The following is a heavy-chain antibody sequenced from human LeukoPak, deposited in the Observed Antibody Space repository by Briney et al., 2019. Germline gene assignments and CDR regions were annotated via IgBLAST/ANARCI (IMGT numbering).Heavy chain of an antibody. CDR3: ACLYQWQVSYYSHGMDV. Sequence: ASVTVSCKASGYTFTDHYMHWVRQAPGQGLECVGRINPNTGGTNYAQRFQGRVTLTRDTSITTAYMELSSLRSDDTAIYYCACLYQWQVSYYSHGMDVWGQGTTVTVSS. J-gene: IGHJ6*02. D-gene: IGHD6-19*01. V-gene: IGHV1-2*06. CDR1: GYTFTDHY. CDR2: INPNTGGT.